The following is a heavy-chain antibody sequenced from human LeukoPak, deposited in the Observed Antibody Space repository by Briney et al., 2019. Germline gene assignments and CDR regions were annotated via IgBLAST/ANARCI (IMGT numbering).Heavy chain of an antibody. Sequence: PSETLSLTCTVSGGSISSHYWSWIRQPPGKGLEWVGYIHYSGTTNYNPSLKSRVTISVDTSKNQFSLKVSSVTAADTAVYYCARDDVHQGGYYSYYMDVWGKGTTVTVSS. J-gene: IGHJ6*03. V-gene: IGHV4-59*11. CDR3: ARDDVHQGGYYSYYMDV. CDR1: GGSISSHY. D-gene: IGHD3-16*01. CDR2: IHYSGTT.